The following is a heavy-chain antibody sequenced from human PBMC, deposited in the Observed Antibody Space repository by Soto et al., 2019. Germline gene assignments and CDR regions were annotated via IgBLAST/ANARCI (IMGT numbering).Heavy chain of an antibody. J-gene: IGHJ4*02. D-gene: IGHD4-17*01. V-gene: IGHV4-39*01. CDR2: IYYSGST. CDR3: ASLTTVTGNFDY. Sequence: SETLSLTCTVSGGSISSSSYYWGWIRQPPGKGLEWIGSIYYSGSTYYNPSLKSRVTISVDTSKNQFSLKLSSVTAADTAVYYCASLTTVTGNFDYWGQGTLVTVSS. CDR1: GGSISSSSYY.